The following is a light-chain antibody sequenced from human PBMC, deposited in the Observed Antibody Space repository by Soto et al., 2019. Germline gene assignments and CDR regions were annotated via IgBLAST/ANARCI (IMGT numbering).Light chain of an antibody. CDR1: SSDVGGYNY. CDR3: SSNTRSSLYV. Sequence: QSVLTQPASVSGSPGQSITISCTGTSSDVGGYNYVSWHQQHPGKAPKLMIFEVSYRPSGVSDRFSGSKSGNTASLTISGLHADDEADYYCSSNTRSSLYVFGTGTKVTLL. J-gene: IGLJ1*01. V-gene: IGLV2-14*01. CDR2: EVS.